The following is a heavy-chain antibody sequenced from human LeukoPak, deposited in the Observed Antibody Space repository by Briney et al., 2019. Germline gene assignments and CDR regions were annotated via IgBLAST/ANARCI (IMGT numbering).Heavy chain of an antibody. V-gene: IGHV3-21*01. J-gene: IGHJ6*03. CDR1: GFTFSKHG. CDR2: ISPSGDIT. D-gene: IGHD3-10*01. Sequence: GGSLRLSCAASGFTFSKHGMNWVRQAPGKGLEWVSGISPSGDITYYADSVKGRFTISRDNAKNSLYLQMNSLRAEDTAVYYCATGGSGSYSHYMDVWGKGTTVTISS. CDR3: ATGGSGSYSHYMDV.